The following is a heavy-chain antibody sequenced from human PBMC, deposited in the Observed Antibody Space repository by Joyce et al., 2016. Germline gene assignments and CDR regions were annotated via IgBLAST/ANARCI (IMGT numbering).Heavy chain of an antibody. J-gene: IGHJ6*02. V-gene: IGHV3-23*01. CDR2: ISGSGGST. CDR3: AKLLYAQYYYGMDV. D-gene: IGHD2/OR15-2a*01. CDR1: ELTFSSYA. Sequence: VQVLESGGGLVQPGGSLRLSCAASELTFSSYAMTWVRRAPGKGLEWVSAISGSGGSTHYADAVKGRFTISRDNSKNTLYLQMNSLRAEDTAIYYCAKLLYAQYYYGMDVWGQGTTVTVSS.